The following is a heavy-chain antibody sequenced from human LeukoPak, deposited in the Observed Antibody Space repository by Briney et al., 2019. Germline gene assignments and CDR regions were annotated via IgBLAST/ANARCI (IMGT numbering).Heavy chain of an antibody. CDR1: GFTVSSNY. J-gene: IGHJ6*03. D-gene: IGHD1-26*01. CDR3: ARVTGRDYYYYYMDV. Sequence: GGSLRLSCAASGFTVSSNYMSWVRQAPGKGLEWVSVIYSGGSTYYADSVKGRFTISRDNPKNTLYLQMHSLRAEDTAVYYCARVTGRDYYYYYMDVWGKGATVTISS. CDR2: IYSGGST. V-gene: IGHV3-53*01.